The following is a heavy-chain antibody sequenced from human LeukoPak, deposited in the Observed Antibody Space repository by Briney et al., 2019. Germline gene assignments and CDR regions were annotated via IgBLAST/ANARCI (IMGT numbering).Heavy chain of an antibody. J-gene: IGHJ3*02. D-gene: IGHD2-15*01. CDR3: ARDCSGGSCYHAFDI. CDR1: GGSISSSSYY. Sequence: SETLSLTCTVSGGSISSSSYYWGWIRQPPGKGLEWIGRIYTSGSTNYNPSLKSRVTMSVDTSKNQFSLKLSSVTAADTAVYYCARDCSGGSCYHAFDIWGQGTMVTVSS. CDR2: IYTSGST. V-gene: IGHV4-39*07.